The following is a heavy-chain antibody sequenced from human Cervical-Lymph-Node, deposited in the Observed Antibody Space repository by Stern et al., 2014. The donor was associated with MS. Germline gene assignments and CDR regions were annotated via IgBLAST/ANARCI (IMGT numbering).Heavy chain of an antibody. V-gene: IGHV4-30-4*08. Sequence: QLQLQESGPGLVKPSETLSLICSLSGDSLSRGGHNWNWIRQIPGKGLEWLGYIYQNEADYYHTSLKSRATISVATPNQQFYLKMTSVTAADSGVYFCARGVFGLPFDIGGHGTVITVSS. CDR2: IYQNEAD. CDR3: ARGVFGLPFDI. CDR1: GDSLSRGGHN. J-gene: IGHJ3*02. D-gene: IGHD3-16*02.